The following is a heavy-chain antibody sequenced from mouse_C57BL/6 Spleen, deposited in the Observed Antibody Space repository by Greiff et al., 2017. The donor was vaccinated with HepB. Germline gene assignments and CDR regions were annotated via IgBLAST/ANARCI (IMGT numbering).Heavy chain of an antibody. D-gene: IGHD2-4*01. CDR2: ISNLAYSI. CDR1: GFTFSDYG. V-gene: IGHV5-15*01. Sequence: EVKLMESGGGLVQPGGSLKLSCAASGFTFSDYGMAWVRQAPRKGPEWVAFISNLAYSIYYADTVTGRFTISRENAKNTLYLEMSSLRSEDTAMYYCARYDYDGSWFAYWGQGTLVTVSA. CDR3: ARYDYDGSWFAY. J-gene: IGHJ3*01.